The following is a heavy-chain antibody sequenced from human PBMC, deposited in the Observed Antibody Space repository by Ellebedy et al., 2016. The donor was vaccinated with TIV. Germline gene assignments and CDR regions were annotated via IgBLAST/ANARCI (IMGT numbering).Heavy chain of an antibody. V-gene: IGHV1-2*02. CDR1: GYTFTGYY. Sequence: AASVKVSCKASGYTFTGYYMHWVRQAPGQGLEWMGWINPNSGGTTYAQKFQVRVTMTRDTSISTAYMELSSLRSDDTAVYYRTRDHCTSDGCSEYYYYGMDVWGQGTTVTVSS. CDR2: INPNSGGT. D-gene: IGHD2-2*01. J-gene: IGHJ6*02. CDR3: TRDHCTSDGCSEYYYYGMDV.